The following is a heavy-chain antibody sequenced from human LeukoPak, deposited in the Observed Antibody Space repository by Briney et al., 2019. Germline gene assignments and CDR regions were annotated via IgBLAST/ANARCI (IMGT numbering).Heavy chain of an antibody. Sequence: PGGSLRLSCAASGFTFSSCGMQWVRQAPGKGLEWVAVISYDGSDKFYADSVKGRFTISRDNSKNTLYLEMNSLRAEDTAVYYCAKDMGPYCSSTSCYKYFQHWGQGTLVTVSS. CDR2: ISYDGSDK. D-gene: IGHD2-2*02. CDR3: AKDMGPYCSSTSCYKYFQH. J-gene: IGHJ1*01. V-gene: IGHV3-30*18. CDR1: GFTFSSCG.